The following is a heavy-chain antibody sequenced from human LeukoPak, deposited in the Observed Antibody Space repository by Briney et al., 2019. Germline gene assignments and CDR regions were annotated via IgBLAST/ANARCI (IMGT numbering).Heavy chain of an antibody. Sequence: GGSLRLSCAASGFTFSSYEMNWVRQAPGKGLEWVSYISSSGSTIYYADSVKGRFTISRDNAKNSLYLQMNSLRAEDTAVYYCARPYYGDSSGDGTWGQGTLVTVSS. CDR1: GFTFSSYE. D-gene: IGHD3-22*01. J-gene: IGHJ4*02. V-gene: IGHV3-48*03. CDR3: ARPYYGDSSGDGT. CDR2: ISSSGSTI.